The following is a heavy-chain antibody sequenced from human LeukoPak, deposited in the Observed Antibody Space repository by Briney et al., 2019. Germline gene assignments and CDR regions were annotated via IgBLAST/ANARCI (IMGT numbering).Heavy chain of an antibody. CDR2: IYPGDSGT. V-gene: IGHV5-51*01. Sequence: GDSLKISFKGSAFSFTSYWIAWVRQMPGKGLEWMGIIYPGDSGTRYSPSFQGQVTTSADKSIGTAYLQWSSLKASDTAIYYCARRRYCNSTSCYEGAFDIWGQGTMVTVSS. CDR3: ARRRYCNSTSCYEGAFDI. CDR1: AFSFTSYW. D-gene: IGHD2-2*01. J-gene: IGHJ3*02.